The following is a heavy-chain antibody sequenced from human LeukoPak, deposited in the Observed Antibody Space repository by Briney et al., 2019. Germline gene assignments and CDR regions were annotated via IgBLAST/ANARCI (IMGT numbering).Heavy chain of an antibody. CDR3: ARCSTPHWIFDAFDI. Sequence: GASVKVSCKASGYTFTGHYMHWVRQAPGQGPGWMGWINPNSGGTNYAQKSQGRVTMTRDTSISTAYMELSGLRSDDTAVYYCARCSTPHWIFDAFDIWGQGTMVTVSS. CDR1: GYTFTGHY. D-gene: IGHD1-1*01. V-gene: IGHV1-2*02. CDR2: INPNSGGT. J-gene: IGHJ3*02.